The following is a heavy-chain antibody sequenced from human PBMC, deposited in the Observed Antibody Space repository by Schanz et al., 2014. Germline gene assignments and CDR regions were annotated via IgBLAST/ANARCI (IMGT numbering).Heavy chain of an antibody. J-gene: IGHJ6*02. D-gene: IGHD5-12*01. CDR3: ARDLTVDTGYVVHYYYYGMDV. CDR1: GGTFSSYT. V-gene: IGHV1-69*08. CDR2: IIPILGIA. Sequence: QVQLVQSGAEAKKPGSSVKVSCTASGGTFSSYTISWIRQAPGQGLEWMGRIIPILGIANYAQKFQGRVTITADKSTFTAYMDVSSLRSEDTAVYYCARDLTVDTGYVVHYYYYGMDVWGQGTTVTVSS.